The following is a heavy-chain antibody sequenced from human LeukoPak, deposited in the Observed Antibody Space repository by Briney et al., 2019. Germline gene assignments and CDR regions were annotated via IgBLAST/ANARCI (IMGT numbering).Heavy chain of an antibody. CDR3: ARDLDDFGWFDP. Sequence: GGSLRLPCAASGFTFSSYAMSWVRQAPGKGLEWVSAISGSGGSTYYADSVKGRFTISRDNSKNTLYLQMNSLRAEDTAVYYCARDLDDFGWFDPWGQGTLVTVSS. CDR2: ISGSGGST. D-gene: IGHD3-3*01. V-gene: IGHV3-23*01. CDR1: GFTFSSYA. J-gene: IGHJ5*02.